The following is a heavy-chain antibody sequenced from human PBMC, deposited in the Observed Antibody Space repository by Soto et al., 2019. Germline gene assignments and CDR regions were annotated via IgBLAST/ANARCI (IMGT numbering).Heavy chain of an antibody. V-gene: IGHV1-69*06. Sequence: GASVKVSCKASGGTFSSYAISWVRQAPGQGLEWMGGIIPIFGTANYAQKFQGRVTITADKSTSTAYMELSSLRSEDTAVYYCARVGEDYDFWSGYYRRPPETPYWYFDLWGRGTLVTVSS. CDR1: GGTFSSYA. CDR2: IIPIFGTA. D-gene: IGHD3-3*01. J-gene: IGHJ2*01. CDR3: ARVGEDYDFWSGYYRRPPETPYWYFDL.